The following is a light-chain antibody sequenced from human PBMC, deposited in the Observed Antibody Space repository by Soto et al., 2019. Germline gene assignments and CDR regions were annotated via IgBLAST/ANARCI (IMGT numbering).Light chain of an antibody. CDR3: TSYTPTGALV. CDR2: EVR. CDR1: SSDVGGYDY. V-gene: IGLV2-14*01. Sequence: QSAPAQPASVSGSPGQSITISCTGTSSDVGGYDYVSWYQQHPGKAPKLMIYEVRNRLSGVSNRFSGSKSGNTASLTISGLQSEDEADYYCTSYTPTGALVFGSGTKVTVL. J-gene: IGLJ6*01.